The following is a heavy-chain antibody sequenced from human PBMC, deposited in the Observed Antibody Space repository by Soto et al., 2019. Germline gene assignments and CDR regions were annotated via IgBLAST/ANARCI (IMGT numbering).Heavy chain of an antibody. Sequence: EVQLVESGGGLVQPGGSLRLSCAASGFTFSTDWMHWVRQAPGKGLVWVSRINSDVSRTNYADSVQGRFTISRDNAKTTLYLQRNSLRAEDTAVYYCATVATVSYIWFDPWGQGTLVTVSS. CDR3: ATVATVSYIWFDP. CDR1: GFTFSTDW. D-gene: IGHD1-1*01. V-gene: IGHV3-74*01. J-gene: IGHJ5*02. CDR2: INSDVSRT.